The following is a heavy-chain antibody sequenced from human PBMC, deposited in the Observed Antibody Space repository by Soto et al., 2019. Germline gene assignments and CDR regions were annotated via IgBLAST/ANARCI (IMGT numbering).Heavy chain of an antibody. D-gene: IGHD2-21*02. CDR3: ARGREVVTAIPLIFDY. V-gene: IGHV4-30-4*01. CDR2: IYYSGST. J-gene: IGHJ4*02. CDR1: GGSISSGDYY. Sequence: SQILSLTCTVSGGSISSGDYYWSWIRQPPGKGLEWIGYIYYSGSTYYNPSLKSRVTISVDTSKNQFSLKLSSVTAADTAVYYCARGREVVTAIPLIFDYWGQGTLVTVSS.